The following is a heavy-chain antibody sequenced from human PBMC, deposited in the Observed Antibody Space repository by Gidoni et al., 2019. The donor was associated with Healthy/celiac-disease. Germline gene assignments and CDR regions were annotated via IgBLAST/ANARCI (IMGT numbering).Heavy chain of an antibody. Sequence: QVQLVQSGAEVKKPGASVTVYCKASGYTFTSYAMHWVRQAPGQRLEWMGWINAGNGNTKYSQKFQGRVTITRDTSASTAYMELSSLRSEDTAVYYCAREDHQDYGDYDYFDYWGQGTLVTVSS. CDR3: AREDHQDYGDYDYFDY. D-gene: IGHD4-17*01. J-gene: IGHJ4*02. CDR2: INAGNGNT. CDR1: GYTFTSYA. V-gene: IGHV1-3*01.